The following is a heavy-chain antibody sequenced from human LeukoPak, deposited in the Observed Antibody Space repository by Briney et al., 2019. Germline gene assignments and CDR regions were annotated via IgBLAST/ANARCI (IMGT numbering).Heavy chain of an antibody. V-gene: IGHV1-46*01. CDR1: GYTFSFYY. CDR2: INPSGGST. Sequence: ASVKVSCKASGYTFSFYYIYWVRQAPGQGLEWMGIINPSGGSTSYAQKFQGRVTMTRDMSTSTVYMELSSLRSEDTAVYYCARDPGVKNFDYWGQGTLVTVSS. CDR3: ARDPGVKNFDY. J-gene: IGHJ4*02. D-gene: IGHD2-8*01.